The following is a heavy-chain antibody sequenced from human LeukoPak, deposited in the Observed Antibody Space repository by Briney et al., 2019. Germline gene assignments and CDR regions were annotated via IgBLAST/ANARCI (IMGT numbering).Heavy chain of an antibody. D-gene: IGHD3-10*01. V-gene: IGHV4-4*02. CDR1: GGSISSSNW. CDR2: IYHSGST. J-gene: IGHJ5*02. CDR3: ARVESSRDYYGPNWFDP. Sequence: PSGTLSLTCAVSGGSISSSNWWSWVRQPPGKGLEWIGEIYHSGSTNYNPSLKSRVTISVDKSKNQFSLKLSSVTAADTAMYYCARVESSRDYYGPNWFDPWGQGTLVTVSS.